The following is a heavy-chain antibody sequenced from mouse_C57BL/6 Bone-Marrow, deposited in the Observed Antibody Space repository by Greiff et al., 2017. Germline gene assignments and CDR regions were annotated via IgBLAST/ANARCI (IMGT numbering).Heavy chain of an antibody. Sequence: SGAELVRPGASVKMSCKASGYTFTSYNMHWVKQTPRQGLEWIGAIYPGNGDTPYNQKFQGKATLSVDKSSSTAYIQRSSLTSEGSAVYFCSEGWFAYWGQGTLVTVSA. CDR1: GYTFTSYN. CDR3: SEGWFAY. J-gene: IGHJ3*01. V-gene: IGHV1-12*01. CDR2: IYPGNGDT.